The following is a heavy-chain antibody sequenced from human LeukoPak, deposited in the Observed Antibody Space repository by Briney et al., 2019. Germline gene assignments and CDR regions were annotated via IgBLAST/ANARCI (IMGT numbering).Heavy chain of an antibody. D-gene: IGHD6-25*01. J-gene: IGHJ3*02. Sequence: PSETLSLTCTVSGDSVNSDNFYWNWIRQPPGKGLEWIGYIYYSGTTKYNPSLRSRVTILKDTSNNQFSLKLTSVTAADTATYYCARQSGGPGALDIWGRGTMVTVSA. CDR1: GDSVNSDNFY. CDR3: ARQSGGPGALDI. V-gene: IGHV4-61*01. CDR2: IYYSGTT.